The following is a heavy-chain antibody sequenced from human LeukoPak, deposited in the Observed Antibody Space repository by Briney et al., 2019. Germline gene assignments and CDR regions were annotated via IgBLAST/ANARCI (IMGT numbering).Heavy chain of an antibody. Sequence: ASVKVSCKASGYTFTGYYMHWVRQAPGQGLEWVGWINPNSGGTNFAQKFQGRVNLTRNTSISTAYMEVTRLNSDDTAVYYCSRGIRSVSGTFLPDFEYWGQGTLVTVSS. CDR3: SRGIRSVSGTFLPDFEY. CDR2: INPNSGGT. D-gene: IGHD3-10*01. V-gene: IGHV1-2*02. CDR1: GYTFTGYY. J-gene: IGHJ4*02.